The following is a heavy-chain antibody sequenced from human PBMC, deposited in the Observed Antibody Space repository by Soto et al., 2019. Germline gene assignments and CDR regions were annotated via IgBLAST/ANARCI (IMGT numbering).Heavy chain of an antibody. V-gene: IGHV4-59*11. CDR3: TRANWYSEY. Sequence: QVQLQESGPGLVKPSETLSLTCSVSGCSISNHYWSWIRQPPGKGLEWIGYIDYNGNTNYNPSLKSRVTMSVDTSRNQSSLKLTTVTAADTAVYYCTRANWYSEYWGQGTLVTVSS. CDR2: IDYNGNT. D-gene: IGHD7-27*01. J-gene: IGHJ4*02. CDR1: GCSISNHY.